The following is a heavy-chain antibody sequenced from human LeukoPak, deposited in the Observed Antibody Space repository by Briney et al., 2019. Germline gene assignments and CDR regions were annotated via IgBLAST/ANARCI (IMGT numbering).Heavy chain of an antibody. Sequence: SETLSLTCAVYGGSFSGYYWSWIRQHPGKGLEWIGYIYYSGSTYYNPSLKSRVTISVDTSKNQFSLKLSSMTAADTAVYYCARVSGYYDFWSDRYYFDYWGQGTLVTVSS. J-gene: IGHJ4*02. CDR1: GGSFSGYY. V-gene: IGHV4-31*11. D-gene: IGHD3-3*01. CDR2: IYYSGST. CDR3: ARVSGYYDFWSDRYYFDY.